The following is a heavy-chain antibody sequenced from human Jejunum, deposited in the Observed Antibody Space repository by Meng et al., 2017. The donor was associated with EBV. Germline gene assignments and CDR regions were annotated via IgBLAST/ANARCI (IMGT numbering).Heavy chain of an antibody. J-gene: IGHJ4*02. CDR1: GYIFTNYA. Sequence: QVLLVQSGAEERKPGASGNVSCKASGYIFTNYAMHWVRQAPGQRLEWMGWINTGTDSTKYSRKFQGRLTITRDTSASTVYMDLSSLRSEDTAVYYCARGRGVATISSWGQGTLVTVSS. V-gene: IGHV1-3*04. CDR2: INTGTDST. D-gene: IGHD5-12*01. CDR3: ARGRGVATISS.